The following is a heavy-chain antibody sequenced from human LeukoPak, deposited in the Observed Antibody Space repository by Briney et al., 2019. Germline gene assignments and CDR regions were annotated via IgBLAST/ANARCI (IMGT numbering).Heavy chain of an antibody. CDR2: ISGSGGST. Sequence: GGSLRLSCAASGFTFSSYAMSWVRQAPGKGLEWVSAISGSGGSTYYADSVKGRFTISRDNSKNTLYLQMNSLRAEDTAVYYCANLNSSGWYSPFGYWGQGTLVTVSS. V-gene: IGHV3-23*01. CDR3: ANLNSSGWYSPFGY. CDR1: GFTFSSYA. J-gene: IGHJ4*02. D-gene: IGHD6-19*01.